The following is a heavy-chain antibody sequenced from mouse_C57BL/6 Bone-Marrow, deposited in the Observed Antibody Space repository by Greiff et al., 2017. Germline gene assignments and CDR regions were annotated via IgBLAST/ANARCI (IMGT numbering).Heavy chain of an antibody. CDR2: IYPRSGNT. CDR3: ARDDYDGVYFDD. J-gene: IGHJ2*01. Sequence: QVQLQQSGAELARPGASVKLSCKASGYTFTSYGISWVKQRTGQGLEWIGEIYPRSGNTYYNEKFKGKATLTADKSSSTAYMELRSLTSEDSAVYFCARDDYDGVYFDDWGKGTTLTVSS. CDR1: GYTFTSYG. V-gene: IGHV1-81*01. D-gene: IGHD2-4*01.